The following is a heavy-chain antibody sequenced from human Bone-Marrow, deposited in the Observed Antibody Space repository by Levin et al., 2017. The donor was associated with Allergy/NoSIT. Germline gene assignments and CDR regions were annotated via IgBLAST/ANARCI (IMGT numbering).Heavy chain of an antibody. D-gene: IGHD7-27*01. J-gene: IGHJ3*01. V-gene: IGHV3-74*01. CDR1: GFTFSRSW. CDR3: ATSSTGDRAFDL. Sequence: GGSLRLSCVASGFTFSRSWMHWVRQVPGKGLFWVSRINSDESTTSYVEYVEGRFSISRDNAKNTVYLQMNSLRVDDTAVYYCATSSTGDRAFDLWGQGTMVTVSS. CDR2: INSDESTT.